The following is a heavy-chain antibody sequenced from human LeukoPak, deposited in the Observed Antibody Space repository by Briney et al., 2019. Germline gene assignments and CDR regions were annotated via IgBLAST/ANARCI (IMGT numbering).Heavy chain of an antibody. D-gene: IGHD3-22*01. CDR1: GGSISSYY. CDR3: ARRGYYDSSGYYYDY. J-gene: IGHJ4*02. Sequence: PSETLSLTCTVFGGSISSYYWNWIRQPPGKGLEWIGYISYSGSTNYNPSLKSRLTISLDTSKSQFSLNLTSVTAADTAVYYCARRGYYDSSGYYYDYWGQGTLVTVSS. V-gene: IGHV4-59*01. CDR2: ISYSGST.